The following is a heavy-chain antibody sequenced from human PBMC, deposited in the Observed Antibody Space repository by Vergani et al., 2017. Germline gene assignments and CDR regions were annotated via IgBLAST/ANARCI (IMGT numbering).Heavy chain of an antibody. CDR2: IIPILGIA. Sequence: QVQLVQSGAELKKPGSSWKFSGKASGGTFSSNTIAGVRQAPGKGLEGMGRIIPILGIANYAQKCKGRVTITADKSTSTAYMELSSLRSEDTAVYYCAGGSDSSSWLFDYWGQGTLVTVSS. V-gene: IGHV1-69*02. D-gene: IGHD6-13*01. CDR1: GGTFSSNT. J-gene: IGHJ4*02. CDR3: AGGSDSSSWLFDY.